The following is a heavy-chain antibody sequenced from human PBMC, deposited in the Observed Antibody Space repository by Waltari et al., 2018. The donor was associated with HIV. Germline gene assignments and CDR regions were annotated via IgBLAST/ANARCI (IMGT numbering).Heavy chain of an antibody. D-gene: IGHD6-13*01. CDR1: GVSVSSGDYY. CDR3: VRDRQQLAPNYYYYGMDV. Sequence: QVRLQQSGPGLVKPSETLSLTCTVSGVSVSSGDYYWSWIRQPPGKGLEWIGFIFYSGNTKYNPSLKSRITISIDTSKNQFSLQLSSVTAADTAVYYCVRDRQQLAPNYYYYGMDVWGQGTTVTVSS. V-gene: IGHV4-61*08. CDR2: IFYSGNT. J-gene: IGHJ6*02.